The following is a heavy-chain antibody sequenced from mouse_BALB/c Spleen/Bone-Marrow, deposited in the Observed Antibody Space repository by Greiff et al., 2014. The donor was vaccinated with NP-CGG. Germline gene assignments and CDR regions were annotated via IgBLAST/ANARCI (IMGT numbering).Heavy chain of an antibody. Sequence: VKLQESGAELVRPGTSVKVSCKASGYAFTNYLMEWVKQRPGQGLEWIGMISPGSGGTNYNEKFKGKATLTADKSSSTAYMQLSSLTSDDSAVYFCARRDGSYFDYWGQGTTLTVSS. J-gene: IGHJ2*01. CDR3: ARRDGSYFDY. V-gene: IGHV1-54*01. CDR2: ISPGSGGT. D-gene: IGHD3-3*01. CDR1: GYAFTNYL.